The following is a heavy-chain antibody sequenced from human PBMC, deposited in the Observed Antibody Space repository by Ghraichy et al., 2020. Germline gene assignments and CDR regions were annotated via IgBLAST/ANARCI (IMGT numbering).Heavy chain of an antibody. V-gene: IGHV3-21*01. CDR3: ARDGAYERPRFGVVIHDAFDI. CDR2: ISSSSSYI. Sequence: GESLNISCAASGFTFSSYSMNWVRQAPGKGLEWVSSISSSSSYIYYADSVKGRFTISRDNAKNLLYLQMNSLRAEDTAVYYCARDGAYERPRFGVVIHDAFDIWGQGTMVTVSS. J-gene: IGHJ3*02. D-gene: IGHD3-3*01. CDR1: GFTFSSYS.